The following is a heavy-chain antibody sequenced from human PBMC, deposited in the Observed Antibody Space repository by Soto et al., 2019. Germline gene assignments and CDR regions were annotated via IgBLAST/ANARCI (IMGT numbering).Heavy chain of an antibody. J-gene: IGHJ4*02. D-gene: IGHD4-17*01. V-gene: IGHV4-30-4*01. CDR2: IYYSGST. Sequence: VQLEESGPGLVKPSQTLSLTCTVSGGSISSGDYYWSWIRQPPGKGLEWIGYIYYSGSTYYNPSLKSRLTISLDTSNNQFSLKLSSVTAADTAIYYCARTTMTTQRNFDYWGQGTLVTVSS. CDR1: GGSISSGDYY. CDR3: ARTTMTTQRNFDY.